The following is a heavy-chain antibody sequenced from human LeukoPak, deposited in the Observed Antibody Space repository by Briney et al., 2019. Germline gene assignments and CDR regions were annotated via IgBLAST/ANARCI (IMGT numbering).Heavy chain of an antibody. CDR3: AKEAVAGYGTGLQFRGTWLD. CDR1: GFTFSSYA. J-gene: IGHJ4*02. Sequence: PGGSLRLSCAASGFTFSSYAMSWVRQAPGKGLEWVSAISGSGGSTYYADSVKGRFTISRDNSKNTLYLQMNSLRAEDTAVYYCAKEAVAGYGTGLQFRGTWLDWGQGTLVTVSS. V-gene: IGHV3-23*01. CDR2: ISGSGGST. D-gene: IGHD6-19*01.